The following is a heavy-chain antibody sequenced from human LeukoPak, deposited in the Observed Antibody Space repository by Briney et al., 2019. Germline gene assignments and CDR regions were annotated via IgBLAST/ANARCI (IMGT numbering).Heavy chain of an antibody. V-gene: IGHV4-59*08. CDR1: GGSISSYY. CDR2: IYYSGST. D-gene: IGHD6-19*01. J-gene: IGHJ4*02. CDR3: ARLRVAVAGYFDY. Sequence: SETLSLTCTVSGGSISSYYWSWIRQPPGKGLEWIGYIYYSGSTNYNPSLKSRVTISVDTSKNQFSLKLSSVTAAGTAVYYCARLRVAVAGYFDYWGQGTLVTVSS.